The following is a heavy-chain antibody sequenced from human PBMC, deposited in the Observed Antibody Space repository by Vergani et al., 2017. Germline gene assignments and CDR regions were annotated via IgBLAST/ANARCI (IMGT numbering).Heavy chain of an antibody. Sequence: EVQLVESGGGLVQPGRSLRLSCAASGFTFDDYAMHWVRQAPGKGLEWVSGISWNSGSIGYADSVKGRFTISRDNAKNSLYLQMNSLRAEYTALYYCAKDISQYCSSTSCYYYYYGMDVWGQGTTVTVSS. CDR1: GFTFDDYA. V-gene: IGHV3-9*01. CDR2: ISWNSGSI. J-gene: IGHJ6*02. CDR3: AKDISQYCSSTSCYYYYYGMDV. D-gene: IGHD2-2*01.